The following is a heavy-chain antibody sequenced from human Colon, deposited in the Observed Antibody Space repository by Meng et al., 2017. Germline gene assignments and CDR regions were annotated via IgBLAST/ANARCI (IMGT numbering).Heavy chain of an antibody. J-gene: IGHJ4*02. D-gene: IGHD1-26*01. CDR1: ASTFSSSD. V-gene: IGHV1-8*01. CDR2: MNPNSGNT. Sequence: VQHGDGVEKPGPSVKLPCKATASTFSSSDINWVRQATGQGLEWMGWMNPNSGNTGYAQKFQGRVTMTRNTAISTAYMELSRLRSEDTAVYYCARVEVGITSGDYWGQGTLVTVSS. CDR3: ARVEVGITSGDY.